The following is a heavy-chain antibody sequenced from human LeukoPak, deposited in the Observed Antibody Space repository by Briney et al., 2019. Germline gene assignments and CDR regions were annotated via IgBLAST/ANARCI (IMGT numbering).Heavy chain of an antibody. J-gene: IGHJ6*03. CDR2: INTNTGKP. V-gene: IGHV7-4-1*02. CDR1: GYTFTYYG. CDR3: ARSRRVVVPSTLNSADDYYYYMDV. D-gene: IGHD2-15*01. Sequence: ASVKVSCKASGYTFTYYGLNWVRQAPGQGLECLGGINTNTGKPTYAQGFTGRFVFSFDTSVNTAYLQITSLNIEDTAIYYCARSRRVVVPSTLNSADDYYYYMDVWGKGTTVTVSS.